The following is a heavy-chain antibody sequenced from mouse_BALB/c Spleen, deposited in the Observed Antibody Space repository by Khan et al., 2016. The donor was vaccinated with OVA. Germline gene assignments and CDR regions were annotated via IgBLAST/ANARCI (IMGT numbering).Heavy chain of an antibody. D-gene: IGHD2-3*01. V-gene: IGHV14-1*02. J-gene: IGHJ3*01. CDR2: IDPENGNT. Sequence: VQLQQSGAELVRPGALVKLSCKASGFNIKDYYIHWVKQRPEQGLVWIGRIDPENGNTIYDPKFQGKASITSDTSSNTAYLQLSSLTSEDTAVYYCARDGYSPWFAYWGQGTLVTVSA. CDR3: ARDGYSPWFAY. CDR1: GFNIKDYY.